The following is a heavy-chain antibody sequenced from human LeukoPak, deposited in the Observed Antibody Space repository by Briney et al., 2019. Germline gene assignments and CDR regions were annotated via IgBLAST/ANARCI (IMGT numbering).Heavy chain of an antibody. V-gene: IGHV5-51*01. CDR1: GYSFTGYW. Sequence: GESLKISCKGSGYSFTGYWIGWVRQMPGKGLEWVGIIFPGDSDTRYSPSFQGQVTISADKSISAAYLQWSSLKASDTAMYFCARRPCSSISCFFDYWGQGTLVTVSS. D-gene: IGHD2-2*01. CDR3: ARRPCSSISCFFDY. CDR2: IFPGDSDT. J-gene: IGHJ4*02.